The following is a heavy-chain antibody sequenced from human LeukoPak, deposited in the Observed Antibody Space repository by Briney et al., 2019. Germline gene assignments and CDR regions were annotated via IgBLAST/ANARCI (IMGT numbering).Heavy chain of an antibody. CDR3: ARAVAAADSY. Sequence: GGSLRLSCTASGFTISTYWMSWVRQAPGKGLEWVANINKDGSKKYYVDYVKGRFTISRDNVKNSVYLQMNSLRAEDTAVYSCARAVAAADSYWGRGTLVTVSS. J-gene: IGHJ4*02. CDR2: INKDGSKK. V-gene: IGHV3-7*04. CDR1: GFTISTYW. D-gene: IGHD6-13*01.